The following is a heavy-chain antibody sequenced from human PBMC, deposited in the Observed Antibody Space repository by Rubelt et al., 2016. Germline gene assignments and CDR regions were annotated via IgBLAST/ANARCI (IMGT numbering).Heavy chain of an antibody. Sequence: EVQLVQSGAEVKKPGESLRISCKGSGYSFTSYWISWVRQMPGKGLEWMGRIDPSDSYTNYSPSFQGHAATSAAKSISTAYLQWSSLKASETAMYYCARIPGSGSSEINWFDPWGQGTLVTVSS. CDR3: ARIPGSGSSEINWFDP. CDR1: GYSFTSYW. CDR2: IDPSDSYT. D-gene: IGHD3-10*01. V-gene: IGHV5-10-1*03. J-gene: IGHJ5*02.